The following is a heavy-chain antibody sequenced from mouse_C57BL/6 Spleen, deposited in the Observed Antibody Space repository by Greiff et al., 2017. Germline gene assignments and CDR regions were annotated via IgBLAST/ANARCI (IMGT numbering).Heavy chain of an antibody. CDR2: ISSGSSTI. CDR3: VGALLGYAMDY. Sequence: EVKLQESGGGLVKPGGSLKLSCAASGFTFSDYGMHWVRQAPEKGLEWVAYISSGSSTIYYADTVKGRFTISRDNAKNTLFLQMTSLRSEDTAMYYCVGALLGYAMDYWGQGTSVTVSS. V-gene: IGHV5-17*01. J-gene: IGHJ4*01. D-gene: IGHD1-1*01. CDR1: GFTFSDYG.